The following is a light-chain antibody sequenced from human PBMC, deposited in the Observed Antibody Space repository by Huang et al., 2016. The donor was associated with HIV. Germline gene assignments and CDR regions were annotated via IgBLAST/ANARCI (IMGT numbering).Light chain of an antibody. J-gene: IGKJ4*01. CDR2: AAS. Sequence: DIQMTQSPSSVSASVGDRVTITCRASQGIYNWLAWYQQKPGKAPTRLIYAASNLQSGAPSRFSGSGSGTFFTLTISSLQPEDSATYYCQQANSFPELSFGGGTRVEI. V-gene: IGKV1-12*01. CDR1: QGIYNW. CDR3: QQANSFPELS.